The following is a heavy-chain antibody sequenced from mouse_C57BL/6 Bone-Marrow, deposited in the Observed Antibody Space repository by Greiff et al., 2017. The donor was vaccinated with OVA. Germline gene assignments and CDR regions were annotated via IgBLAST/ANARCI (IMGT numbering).Heavy chain of an antibody. CDR3: ARQGRYYYGSYAMDY. J-gene: IGHJ4*01. V-gene: IGHV5-9*01. CDR2: ISGGGGNT. D-gene: IGHD1-1*01. CDR1: GFTFSSYT. Sequence: EVKLVESGGGLVKPGGSLKLSCAASGFTFSSYTMSWVRQTPEKRLEWVATISGGGGNTYYPDSVKGRFTISRDNAKNTLYLQMSSLRSEDTALYYCARQGRYYYGSYAMDYWGQGTSVTVSS.